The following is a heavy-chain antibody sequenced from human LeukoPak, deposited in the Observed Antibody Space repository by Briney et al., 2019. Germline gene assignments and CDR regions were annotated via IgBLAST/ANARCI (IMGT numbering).Heavy chain of an antibody. Sequence: PSETLSLTCTVSGGSISSYYWSWIRQPPGKGLEWIGYIYYSGSTNYNPSLKGRVTISVDTSKNQFSLKLSTVTAADTAVYYCARGRNYYYYYMDVWGKGTTVTISS. CDR2: IYYSGST. CDR3: ARGRNYYYYYMDV. CDR1: GGSISSYY. V-gene: IGHV4-59*01. J-gene: IGHJ6*03.